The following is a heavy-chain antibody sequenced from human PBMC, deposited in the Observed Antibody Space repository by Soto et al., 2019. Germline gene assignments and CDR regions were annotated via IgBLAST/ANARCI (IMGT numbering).Heavy chain of an antibody. D-gene: IGHD3-22*01. V-gene: IGHV2-5*02. Sequence: SGPTLVNPTQTLTLTCTFSGFSLSTSGVGVGWIRQPPGKALEWLALIYWDDDKRYRPSLKSRLTITKDTSKNQVFLTMTDMDPVDTATYYCARSPYYYDSSGYSTLHFDYWGQGTLVTVS. CDR2: IYWDDDK. CDR3: ARSPYYYDSSGYSTLHFDY. J-gene: IGHJ4*02. CDR1: GFSLSTSGVG.